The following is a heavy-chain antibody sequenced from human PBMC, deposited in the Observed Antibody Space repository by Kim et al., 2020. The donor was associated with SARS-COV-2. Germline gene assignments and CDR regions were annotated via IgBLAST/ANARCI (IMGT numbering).Heavy chain of an antibody. D-gene: IGHD3-16*01. Sequence: YTNYADSVKGRLTIARNNAKNSLCLQMNSLRAEDTAVYSCASSNGGSMDVWGQGTTVTVSS. CDR2: YT. J-gene: IGHJ6*02. CDR3: ASSNGGSMDV. V-gene: IGHV3-11*03.